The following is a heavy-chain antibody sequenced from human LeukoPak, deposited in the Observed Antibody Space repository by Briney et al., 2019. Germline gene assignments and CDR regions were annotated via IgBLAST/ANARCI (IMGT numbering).Heavy chain of an antibody. J-gene: IGHJ3*02. CDR2: IYTSGST. D-gene: IGHD1-26*01. V-gene: IGHV4-4*07. CDR1: GGSISSYY. CDR3: ARGGGTPPFVDI. Sequence: SETLSLTCTVSGGSISSYYWRWIRQPAGKGLEWIGRIYTSGSTNYNPSLKSRVTMSVDTSKNQFSLKLSSVTAAGTAVYYCARGGGTPPFVDIWGQATMVTVSS.